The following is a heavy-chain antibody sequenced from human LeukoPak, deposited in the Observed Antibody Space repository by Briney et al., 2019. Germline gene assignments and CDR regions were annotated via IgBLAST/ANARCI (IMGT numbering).Heavy chain of an antibody. CDR2: IYYSGST. J-gene: IGHJ5*02. CDR1: GGPISSYY. Sequence: SETLSLTCTVSGGPISSYYWSWIRQPPGKGLEWIGYIYYSGSTNYNPSLKSRVTISVDTSKNQFSLKLSSVTAADTAVYYCARDGSSGWYSWWFDPWGQGTLVTVSS. V-gene: IGHV4-59*01. CDR3: ARDGSSGWYSWWFDP. D-gene: IGHD6-19*01.